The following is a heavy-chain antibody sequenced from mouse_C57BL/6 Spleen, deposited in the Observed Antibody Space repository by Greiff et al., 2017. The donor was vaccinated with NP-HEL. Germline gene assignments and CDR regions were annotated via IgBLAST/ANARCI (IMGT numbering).Heavy chain of an antibody. CDR3: ARDSSRGAMDY. CDR2: IDPSDSYT. Sequence: QVQLQQPGAELVRPGTSVKLSCKASGYTFTSYWMHWVKQRPGQGLEWIGVIDPSDSYTNYNQKFKGKATLTVDTSSSTAYMQLSSLTSEDSAVYYCARDSSRGAMDYWGQGTSVTVSS. V-gene: IGHV1-59*01. D-gene: IGHD1-1*01. J-gene: IGHJ4*01. CDR1: GYTFTSYW.